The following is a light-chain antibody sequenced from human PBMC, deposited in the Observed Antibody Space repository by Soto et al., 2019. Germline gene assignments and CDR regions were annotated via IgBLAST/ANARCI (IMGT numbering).Light chain of an antibody. J-gene: IGLJ1*01. CDR1: SSYVGGYNY. V-gene: IGLV2-14*01. CDR2: EVS. Sequence: QSVLTQPASVSGSPGQSITISCTGTSSYVGGYNYVSWYQQHPGKAPKLMIYEVSDRPSGVSNRFSGSKSGNTASLTISGLQAEDEADYYCSSYASSSTYVFGTGTKSPS. CDR3: SSYASSSTYV.